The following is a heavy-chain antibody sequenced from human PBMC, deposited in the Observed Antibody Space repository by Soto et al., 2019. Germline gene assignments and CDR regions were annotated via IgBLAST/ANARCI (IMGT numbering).Heavy chain of an antibody. CDR1: GFTFSTHA. CDR2: VSLDGSNK. V-gene: IGHV3-30-3*01. CDR3: ARDQTGITTAGGGRIDR. D-gene: IGHD6-13*01. Sequence: QVQLVESGGGVVQPGRSLRLSCAASGFTFSTHAMLWVRQAPGKGLECVAIVSLDGSNKYYADSVKGRFTISRENSKNTLYLQMSGLTPEDTAFYYCARDQTGITTAGGGRIDRWGQGTLVNVSS. J-gene: IGHJ5*02.